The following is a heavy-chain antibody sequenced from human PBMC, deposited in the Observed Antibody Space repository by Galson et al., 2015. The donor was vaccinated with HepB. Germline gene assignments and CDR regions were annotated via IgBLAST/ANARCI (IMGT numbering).Heavy chain of an antibody. Sequence: SLRLSCAASGFTFSSYAMSWVRQAPGKGLEWVSAISGSGGSTYYADSVKGRFTISRDNSKNTLYLQMNSLRAEDTAVYYCAKDPYRTCELLHFDYWGQGTLVTVSS. V-gene: IGHV3-23*01. CDR1: GFTFSSYA. J-gene: IGHJ4*02. CDR2: ISGSGGST. CDR3: AKDPYRTCELLHFDY. D-gene: IGHD1-26*01.